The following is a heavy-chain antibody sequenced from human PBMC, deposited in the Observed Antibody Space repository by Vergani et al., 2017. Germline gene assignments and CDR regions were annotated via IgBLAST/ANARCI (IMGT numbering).Heavy chain of an antibody. J-gene: IGHJ5*01. D-gene: IGHD4-11*01. V-gene: IGHV3-30*18. CDR1: GFSFRGQG. Sequence: QVHLVESGGGVVQPGRSLTLSCVASGFSFRGQGMHWVRQAPGKGLEWVAMISYDGDRRDYGDFAKGRFNISRDSSKTVYLQMNSLRVGDTAMYFCGKDLSYSTALPHVDSRGQGTLVTVFS. CDR2: ISYDGDRR. CDR3: GKDLSYSTALPHVDS.